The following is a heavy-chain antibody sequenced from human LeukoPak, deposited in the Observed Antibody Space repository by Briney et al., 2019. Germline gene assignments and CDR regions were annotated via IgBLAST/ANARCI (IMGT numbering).Heavy chain of an antibody. CDR3: ATLPYYYDSSGSYYFDY. CDR2: IRYDGSNK. D-gene: IGHD3-22*01. J-gene: IGHJ4*02. Sequence: KSGGSLRLSCASSGFIFNSYGMHWVRQAPGKGLEWAAFIRYDGSNKYYADSVKGRFTISRDNSKNTLYLQMNSLGVEDTAVYYCATLPYYYDSSGSYYFDYWGQGTLVTVSS. CDR1: GFIFNSYG. V-gene: IGHV3-30*02.